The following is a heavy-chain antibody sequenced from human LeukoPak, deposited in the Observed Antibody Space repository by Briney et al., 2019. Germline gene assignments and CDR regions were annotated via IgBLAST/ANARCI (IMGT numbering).Heavy chain of an antibody. D-gene: IGHD3-10*01. CDR1: GGSISSYY. CDR2: IYYSGSN. CDR3: ATSYGSGSYYGGTFDY. J-gene: IGHJ4*02. V-gene: IGHV4-59*08. Sequence: SETLSLTCTVSGGSISSYYWSWIRQPPGKGLEWIGYIYYSGSNNYNPSLKSRVTISVDTSKNQFSLKLSSVTAADTAVYYCATSYGSGSYYGGTFDYWGQGTLVTVSS.